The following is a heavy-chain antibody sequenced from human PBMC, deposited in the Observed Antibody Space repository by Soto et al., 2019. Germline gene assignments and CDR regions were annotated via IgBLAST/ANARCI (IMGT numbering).Heavy chain of an antibody. D-gene: IGHD3-16*01. CDR2: IYYSGST. CDR1: GGSISSYY. Sequence: PSETLSLTCSVSGGSISSYYWSWIRQPPGKGLEWIGYIYYSGSTNYNPSLKSRVTISVDTSKNQFSLKLSSVTAADTAVYYCARAWGYYFDYWGQGTLVTVSS. V-gene: IGHV4-59*01. J-gene: IGHJ4*02. CDR3: ARAWGYYFDY.